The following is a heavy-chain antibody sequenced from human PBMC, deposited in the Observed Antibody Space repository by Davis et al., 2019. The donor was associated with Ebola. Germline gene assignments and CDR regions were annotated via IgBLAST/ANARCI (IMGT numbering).Heavy chain of an antibody. V-gene: IGHV3-33*01. CDR2: IWYDGSNK. CDR1: GFNFRSYG. Sequence: GESLKISCAASGFNFRSYGMHWVRQAPGKGLEWVAVIWYDGSNKYYADSVKGRFTISRDNSKNTLYLQMNSLRAEDTAVYYCARDPSHDYGDYVGGWFDPWGQGTLVTASS. CDR3: ARDPSHDYGDYVGGWFDP. J-gene: IGHJ5*02. D-gene: IGHD4-17*01.